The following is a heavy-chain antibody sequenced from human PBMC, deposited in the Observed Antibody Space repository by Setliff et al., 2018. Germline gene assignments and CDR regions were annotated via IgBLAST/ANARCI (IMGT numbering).Heavy chain of an antibody. Sequence: ASVKISCKTSGYTFTTYAISWMRQAPGQGLEWMGWINTNTGNPSYAQDFTGRFVFSLDTSVSTAYLHISSLKAEDTAVYYCARASRFGTIVYKGYYYMDVWGKGTTVTVSS. CDR3: ARASRFGTIVYKGYYYMDV. CDR1: GYTFTTYA. CDR2: INTNTGNP. J-gene: IGHJ6*03. D-gene: IGHD3-10*01. V-gene: IGHV7-4-1*02.